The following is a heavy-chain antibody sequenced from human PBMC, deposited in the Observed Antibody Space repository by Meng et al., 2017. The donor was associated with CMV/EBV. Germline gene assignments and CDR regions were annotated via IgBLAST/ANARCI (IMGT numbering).Heavy chain of an antibody. V-gene: IGHV3-74*01. J-gene: IGHJ4*02. CDR2: ISSDGSAT. Sequence: GGSLRLSCVASGFSLTGCWMHWVRQTPGTGLVWLSSISSDGSATRFADSVKGRFIISRDNAKNTLYLQMDSLRADDSAVYYCARGTNDWSGVDYWGQGSPVTVSS. D-gene: IGHD3-9*01. CDR3: ARGTNDWSGVDY. CDR1: GFSLTGCW.